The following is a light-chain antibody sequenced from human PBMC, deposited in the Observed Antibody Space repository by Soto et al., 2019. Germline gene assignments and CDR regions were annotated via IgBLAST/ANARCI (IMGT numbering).Light chain of an antibody. Sequence: QSALTQPASVSGSPGQSITISCTGTSSDIGGYKYVSWYQQHPGKAPKLIIYEVTNRLSGVSDRFSGSKSGNTASLTISGLQAEDEADYYCSSYTIYSTLLLFGGGTKVTVL. J-gene: IGLJ2*01. CDR1: SSDIGGYKY. CDR2: EVT. CDR3: SSYTIYSTLLL. V-gene: IGLV2-14*01.